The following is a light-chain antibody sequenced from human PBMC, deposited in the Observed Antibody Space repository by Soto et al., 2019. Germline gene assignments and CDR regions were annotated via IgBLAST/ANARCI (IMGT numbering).Light chain of an antibody. Sequence: DIQMTQSPSTLSASVGDRVTITCRASQSISSWLAWYQQKPGKAPKLLIYKASSLESGVPSRFSGSGSGTEFTLSISSLQPDSFATYYCQQYTSYALTFGATTKVEI. CDR2: KAS. V-gene: IGKV1-5*03. CDR3: QQYTSYALT. J-gene: IGKJ4*01. CDR1: QSISSW.